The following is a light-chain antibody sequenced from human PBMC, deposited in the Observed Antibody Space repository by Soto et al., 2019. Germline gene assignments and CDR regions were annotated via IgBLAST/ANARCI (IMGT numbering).Light chain of an antibody. J-gene: IGKJ2*01. CDR3: HQYGTSPQT. CDR1: QTVSNSR. CDR2: GAS. Sequence: EIVLTQSPGTLSLSPGERTTLSCRANQTVSNSRLAWYQQKPGQAPRVLIYGASSRATGIPDRFSGSGFGTDFTLTISRLEPEDFAMYYCHQYGTSPQTVGQGTKLEIK. V-gene: IGKV3-20*01.